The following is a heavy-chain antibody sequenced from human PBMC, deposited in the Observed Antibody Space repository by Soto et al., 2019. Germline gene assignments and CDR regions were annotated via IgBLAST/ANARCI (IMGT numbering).Heavy chain of an antibody. V-gene: IGHV1-18*01. CDR3: ARDILTGYYNVYYYGMDV. D-gene: IGHD3-9*01. CDR2: ISAYNGNT. Sequence: ASVRVSCKASGYTFTSYGISWVRQAPGQGLEWMGWISAYNGNTNYAQKLQGRVTMTTDTSTSTAYMELSSLRSEDTAVYYCARDILTGYYNVYYYGMDVWSQGTTVTVS. CDR1: GYTFTSYG. J-gene: IGHJ6*02.